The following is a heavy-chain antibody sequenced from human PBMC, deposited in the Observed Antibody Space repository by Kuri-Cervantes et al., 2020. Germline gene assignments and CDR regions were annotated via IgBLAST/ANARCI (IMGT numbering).Heavy chain of an antibody. CDR3: ARAHYDILIDQSLDIDY. J-gene: IGHJ4*02. CDR1: GYTFTSYG. Sequence: SVKVSCKASGYTFTSYGISWVRQAPGQGLEWMGGIIPIFGTANYAQKFQGRVTITADESTSTAYMELSSLRSEDTAVYYCARAHYDILIDQSLDIDYWGQGTLVTVSS. V-gene: IGHV1-69*13. D-gene: IGHD3-9*01. CDR2: IIPIFGTA.